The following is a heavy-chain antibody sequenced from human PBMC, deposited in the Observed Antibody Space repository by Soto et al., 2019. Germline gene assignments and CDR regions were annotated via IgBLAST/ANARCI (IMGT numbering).Heavy chain of an antibody. V-gene: IGHV1-18*01. CDR1: GYTFTSYG. J-gene: IGHJ5*02. CDR3: ARDNCSGGSCYSSSWFEP. Sequence: QVQLVQSGAEVKKPGASVKVSCKASGYTFTSYGISWVRQAPGQGLEWMGWISAYNGNTNYAQKLQGRVTMTTGTSTSTAYMELGRLRSDDTAVYYCARDNCSGGSCYSSSWFEPWGQGTLVTVSS. CDR2: ISAYNGNT. D-gene: IGHD2-15*01.